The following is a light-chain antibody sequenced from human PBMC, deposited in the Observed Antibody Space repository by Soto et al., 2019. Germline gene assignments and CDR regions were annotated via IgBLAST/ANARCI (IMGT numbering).Light chain of an antibody. V-gene: IGKV3-11*01. Sequence: EIVLTQSPATLSLSPVEVATLAVMASQSVSSYLAWYQQKPGQAPRLLIYDASNRATGIPARFSGSGSVTDFTLTISSLEPEDFAVYYCQQRSNWRVTFGQGTRLEIK. J-gene: IGKJ5*01. CDR1: QSVSSY. CDR2: DAS. CDR3: QQRSNWRVT.